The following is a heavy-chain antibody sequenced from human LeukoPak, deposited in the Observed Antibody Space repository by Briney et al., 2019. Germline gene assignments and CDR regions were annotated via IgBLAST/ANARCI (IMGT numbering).Heavy chain of an antibody. Sequence: PAASVKVSCKASGGTFSSYAISWVRQAPGQGLEWMGRIIPIFGIANYAQKFQGRVTITADKSTSIAYMELSSLRSEDTAVYYCARDFVVVVPAADYYYYGMDVWGQGTTVTVSS. V-gene: IGHV1-69*04. CDR2: IIPIFGIA. CDR1: GGTFSSYA. CDR3: ARDFVVVVPAADYYYYGMDV. D-gene: IGHD2-2*01. J-gene: IGHJ6*02.